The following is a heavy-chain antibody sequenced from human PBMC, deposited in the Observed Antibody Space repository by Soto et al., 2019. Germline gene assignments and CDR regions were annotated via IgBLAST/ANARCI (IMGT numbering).Heavy chain of an antibody. CDR3: ARVPDYGGTHYFDF. Sequence: PGGSLRLSCAASGFSFDDYGMSWVRQAPGKGLEWVSSINWNGGSTFYADSVKGRFTITRDNAKKALYMQMNSLGAEDMALYYCARVPDYGGTHYFDFWGQGALVTVSS. J-gene: IGHJ4*02. CDR1: GFSFDDYG. CDR2: INWNGGST. V-gene: IGHV3-20*04. D-gene: IGHD4-17*01.